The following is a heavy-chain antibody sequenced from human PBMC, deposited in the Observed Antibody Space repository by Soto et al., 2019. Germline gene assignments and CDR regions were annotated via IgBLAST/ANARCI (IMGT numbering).Heavy chain of an antibody. D-gene: IGHD5-12*01. J-gene: IGHJ4*02. Sequence: WXSVKVSCKASGGTFSSYAISWVRQAPGQGLEWMGGIIPIFGTANYAQKFQGRVTITADESTSTAYMELSSLRSEDTAVYYCARDPGYSGYGRFDYWGQGTLVTVSS. CDR2: IIPIFGTA. CDR1: GGTFSSYA. V-gene: IGHV1-69*13. CDR3: ARDPGYSGYGRFDY.